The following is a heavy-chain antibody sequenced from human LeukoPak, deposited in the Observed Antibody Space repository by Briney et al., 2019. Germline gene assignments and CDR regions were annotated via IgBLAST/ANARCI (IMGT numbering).Heavy chain of an antibody. D-gene: IGHD2-15*01. CDR3: ARRGSGRHFDF. CDR1: GFTFSDYY. Sequence: GGSLRLSCAASGFTFSDYYMSWIRQAPGKGLERVSYISGGSSTIYYADSLKGRFTVSRDNAKNSLYLLMNSLRAEDTAAYYCARRGSGRHFDFWGQGTLVTVSS. V-gene: IGHV3-11*01. J-gene: IGHJ4*02. CDR2: ISGGSSTI.